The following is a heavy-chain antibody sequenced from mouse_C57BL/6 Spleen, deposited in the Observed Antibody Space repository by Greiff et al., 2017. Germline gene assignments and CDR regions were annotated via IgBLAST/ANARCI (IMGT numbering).Heavy chain of an antibody. CDR2: FYPGSGSI. CDR1: GYTFTEYT. CDR3: ARGYYGSSYYAMDY. D-gene: IGHD1-1*01. V-gene: IGHV1-62-2*01. J-gene: IGHJ4*01. Sequence: VQLQQSGAELVKPGASVKLSCKASGYTFTEYTIHWVKQRSGQGLEWIGWFYPGSGSIKYNEKFKDKATLTADKSSSTAYMQLSSLTSEDSAVYYCARGYYGSSYYAMDYWGQGTSVTVSS.